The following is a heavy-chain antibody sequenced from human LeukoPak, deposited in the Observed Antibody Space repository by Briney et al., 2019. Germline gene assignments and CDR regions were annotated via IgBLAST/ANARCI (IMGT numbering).Heavy chain of an antibody. D-gene: IGHD6-13*01. CDR3: ARGYSSSWNYFDY. CDR2: VFDSGGT. Sequence: PSETLSLTCTVSGGSISNYWWSWIRQPPGKGLGWIGYVFDSGGTNYNPSLKSRVTISVDTFKKQFSLKLSSVTAADTAVYYCARGYSSSWNYFDYWGQGTLVTVSS. V-gene: IGHV4-59*01. J-gene: IGHJ4*02. CDR1: GGSISNYW.